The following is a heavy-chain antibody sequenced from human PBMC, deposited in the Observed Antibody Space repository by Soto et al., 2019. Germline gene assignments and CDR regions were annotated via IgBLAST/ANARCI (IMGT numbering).Heavy chain of an antibody. CDR2: ISTSIDAT. Sequence: GGSLRLSCAASGFAFSNYAMHWVRQAPGKGLEWVSSISTSIDATYYADSVKGRFTISRDDSKNTLYLQMNSLRAEDSAVYYCAKDRTVAARNFDYWGQGTQVTSPQ. J-gene: IGHJ4*02. D-gene: IGHD6-6*01. CDR1: GFAFSNYA. CDR3: AKDRTVAARNFDY. V-gene: IGHV3-23*01.